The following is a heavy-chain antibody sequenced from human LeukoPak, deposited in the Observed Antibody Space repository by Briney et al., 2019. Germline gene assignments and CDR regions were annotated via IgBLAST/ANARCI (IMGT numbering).Heavy chain of an antibody. CDR2: VFYDGST. CDR3: ASGIAAQAGSFFYYYFIDV. D-gene: IGHD6-6*01. J-gene: IGHJ6*04. Sequence: PSETLSLTCTVSSGSISSHHWTWIRQPPGKGLEYIGYVFYDGSTNYNPSLKSRATISVDTSKNQFSLKLSSVTPAETAVYYCASGIAAQAGSFFYYYFIDVWAKGTTVTVSS. CDR1: SGSISSHH. V-gene: IGHV4-59*11.